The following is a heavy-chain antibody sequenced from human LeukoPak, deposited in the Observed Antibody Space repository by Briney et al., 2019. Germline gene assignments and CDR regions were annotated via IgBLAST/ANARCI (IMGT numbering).Heavy chain of an antibody. CDR3: ARDRGYSGSYQDY. J-gene: IGHJ4*02. V-gene: IGHV1-2*02. CDR2: INPNSGGT. Sequence: ASVKVSCKAPGYTFTGYYMHWVRQAPGQGLEWMGWINPNSGGTNYAQKFQGRVTMTRDTSISTAYMELSRLRSDDTAVYYCARDRGYSGSYQDYWGQGTLVTVSS. CDR1: GYTFTGYY. D-gene: IGHD1-26*01.